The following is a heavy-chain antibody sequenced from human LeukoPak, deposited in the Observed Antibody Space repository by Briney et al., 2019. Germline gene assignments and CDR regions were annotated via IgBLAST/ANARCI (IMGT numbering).Heavy chain of an antibody. CDR1: GYSISSGYY. D-gene: IGHD6-19*01. CDR2: IYHSGST. Sequence: SETLSLTCTVSGYSISSGYYWGWIRQPPGKGLEWIGSIYHSGSTYYNPSLKSRVTISVDTSKNQFSLKLSSVTAADTAVYYCARSYYSSGWYWDYWGQGTLVTVSS. J-gene: IGHJ4*02. V-gene: IGHV4-38-2*02. CDR3: ARSYYSSGWYWDY.